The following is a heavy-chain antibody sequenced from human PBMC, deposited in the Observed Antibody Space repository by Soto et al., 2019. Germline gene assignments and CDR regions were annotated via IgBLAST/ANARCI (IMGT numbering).Heavy chain of an antibody. CDR2: IYPGDSDT. CDR1: GYSFTSYW. D-gene: IGHD2-21*01. Sequence: CKGSGYSFTSYWIGWVRQMPGKGLEWMGIIYPGDSDTRYSPSFQGQVTISRDNSKNMVYLQMNSLRADDTAVYYCAKEVTRCCYPGFDHWGQGTLVTVSS. CDR3: AKEVTRCCYPGFDH. J-gene: IGHJ4*02. V-gene: IGHV5-51*01.